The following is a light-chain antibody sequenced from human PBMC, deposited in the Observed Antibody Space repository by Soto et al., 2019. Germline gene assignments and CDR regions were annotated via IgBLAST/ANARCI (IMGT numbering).Light chain of an antibody. CDR2: GAS. J-gene: IGKJ2*01. Sequence: EIVLTQSPGTLSLSPGERATLSCRASQSVSSSYLAWYQHKPGQATRLLIYGASSRATGIPDRFSVSGAGTNFTLTISRLEPEDFAVYYCQQYGSSPMYTFGQGTKLEIK. V-gene: IGKV3-20*01. CDR1: QSVSSSY. CDR3: QQYGSSPMYT.